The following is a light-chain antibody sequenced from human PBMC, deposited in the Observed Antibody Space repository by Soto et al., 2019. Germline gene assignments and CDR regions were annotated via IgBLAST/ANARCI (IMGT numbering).Light chain of an antibody. CDR3: VAWDDSLNGYVV. V-gene: IGLV1-44*01. Sequence: QSALTQPPSAPRTPGQRVTISCSGSSSNIGSNTVNWYQQLPGTAPKLVIYSNNQRPSGVPDRFSGSKSGTSASLAISGLQSEDEADYYCVAWDDSLNGYVVFGGGTKVTVL. CDR2: SNN. J-gene: IGLJ2*01. CDR1: SSNIGSNT.